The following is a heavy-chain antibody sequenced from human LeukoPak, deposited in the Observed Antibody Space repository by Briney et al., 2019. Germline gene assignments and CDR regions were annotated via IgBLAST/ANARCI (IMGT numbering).Heavy chain of an antibody. CDR2: IYGSGST. J-gene: IGHJ4*02. CDR3: ATFKYDSWFFDN. Sequence: PSETLSLTCTVSGASMSSYYWAWIRQPAGKGLEWIGRIYGSGSTNYNPSLQSRVTMPIDTSENQFSLNLTSVTAADTATYYCATFKYDSWFFDNWGQGTLVTVSS. D-gene: IGHD3-16*01. CDR1: GASMSSYY. V-gene: IGHV4-4*07.